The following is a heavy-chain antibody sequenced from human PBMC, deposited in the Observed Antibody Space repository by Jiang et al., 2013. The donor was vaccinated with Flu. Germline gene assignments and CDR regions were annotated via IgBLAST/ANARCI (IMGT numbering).Heavy chain of an antibody. Sequence: SVKVSCKASGYTFTSYGISWVRQAPGQGLEWMGWISAYNGNTNYAQKLQGRVTMTTDTSTSTAYMELRSLRSDDTAVYYCARDPRVTMVRGVIITRYYYYGMDVWGKGTTVTVSS. D-gene: IGHD3-10*01. V-gene: IGHV1-18*01. J-gene: IGHJ6*04. CDR3: ARDPRVTMVRGVIITRYYYYGMDV. CDR1: GYTFTSYG. CDR2: ISAYNGNT.